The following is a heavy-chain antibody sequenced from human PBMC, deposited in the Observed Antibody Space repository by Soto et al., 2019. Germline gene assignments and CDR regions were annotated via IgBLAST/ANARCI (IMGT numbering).Heavy chain of an antibody. V-gene: IGHV3-30*18. CDR1: EFTFSTYG. CDR2: TSYDGSNK. CDR3: ENDTAPSPTNYFDY. J-gene: IGHJ4*02. Sequence: HPGGSRRLSCPASEFTFSTYGMHWVRQPPGKGLEWVAFTSYDGSNKYYADSVKGRFTISRDNSKKTLYLQMPRLSAKDTAVYYCENDTAPSPTNYFDYWGQGTLVTVSS.